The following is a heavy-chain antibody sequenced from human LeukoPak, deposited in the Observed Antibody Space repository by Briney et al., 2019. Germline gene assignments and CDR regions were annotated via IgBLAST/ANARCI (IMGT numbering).Heavy chain of an antibody. CDR1: GFTFSTYA. V-gene: IGHV3-30-3*01. CDR2: ISDDESNK. CDR3: ARDTSANSIDY. J-gene: IGHJ4*02. Sequence: GGTLRLSCAASGFTFSTYAMHWVRQAPGKGLEWVAVISDDESNKYYADSVKGRFTISRDNSKNTLYLQMNSLITEDTAVYYCARDTSANSIDYWGQGTLVTVSS. D-gene: IGHD6-13*01.